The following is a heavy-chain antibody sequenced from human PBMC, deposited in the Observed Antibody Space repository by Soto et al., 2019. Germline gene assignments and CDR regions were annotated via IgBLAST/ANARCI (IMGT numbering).Heavy chain of an antibody. Sequence: GXSLRLSCAASGLTFSSYSMNWVRQAPGKGLEWVSSISSSSSYIYYADSVKGRFTISRDNAKNSLYLQMNSLRAEDTAVYYCARDSSSWDFDYWGQGTLVTVSS. CDR1: GLTFSSYS. J-gene: IGHJ4*02. CDR2: ISSSSSYI. CDR3: ARDSSSWDFDY. D-gene: IGHD6-13*01. V-gene: IGHV3-21*01.